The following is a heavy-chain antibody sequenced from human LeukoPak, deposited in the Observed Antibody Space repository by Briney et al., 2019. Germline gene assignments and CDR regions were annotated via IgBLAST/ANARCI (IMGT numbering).Heavy chain of an antibody. Sequence: GGSLTLSCAASGFNFDDYGMTWVRQAPGEGLEWVSGISWNGGSTGYVDSVKGRFTISRDNANNSLYLQMNSLRGEDTALYYCARGSGSYSTYFGFWGQGTLVTVST. D-gene: IGHD1-26*01. J-gene: IGHJ4*02. V-gene: IGHV3-20*04. CDR1: GFNFDDYG. CDR3: ARGSGSYSTYFGF. CDR2: ISWNGGST.